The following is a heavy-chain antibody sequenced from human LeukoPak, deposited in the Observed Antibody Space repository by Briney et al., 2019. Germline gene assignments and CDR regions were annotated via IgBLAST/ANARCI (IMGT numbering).Heavy chain of an antibody. D-gene: IGHD3-10*01. CDR2: IRYDGSNK. J-gene: IGHJ3*02. CDR1: GFTFSSYG. V-gene: IGHV3-30*02. Sequence: GGSLRLSCAASGFTFSSYGMHWVRQAPGKGLEWVAFIRYDGSNKYYADSVKGRFTISRDNSKNTLYLQMNSLRAEDTAVYYCAKDGYYYGSGTSPSDAFDIWGQGTMVTVSS. CDR3: AKDGYYYGSGTSPSDAFDI.